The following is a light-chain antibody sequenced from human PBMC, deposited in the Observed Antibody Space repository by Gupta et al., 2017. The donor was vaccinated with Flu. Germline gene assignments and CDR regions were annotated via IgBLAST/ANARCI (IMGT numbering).Light chain of an antibody. CDR3: QAWDSSRDHGL. J-gene: IGLJ3*02. CDR1: NIGNKG. CDR2: ENI. Sequence: GQTAMITGAGNNIGNKGVHWYQQRPGQAPLLLVYENIDRPSGIPERFSGSNSGTTATLTISRVEAGDEADYYCQAWDSSRDHGLFGGGTKLTVL. V-gene: IGLV3-21*02.